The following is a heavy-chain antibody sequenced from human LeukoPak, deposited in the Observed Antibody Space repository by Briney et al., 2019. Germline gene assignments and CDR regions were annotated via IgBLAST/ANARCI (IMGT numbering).Heavy chain of an antibody. CDR2: IYYSGST. Sequence: PSETLSLTCTVSAGSFSSSSYYWDWIRQPPGKGLEWIGSIYYSGSTYYNPSLKSRVTISVDTSKNQFSLKLSSVTAADTAVYYCARLISDRVTVVTHFDYWGQGTLVTVSS. CDR3: ARLISDRVTVVTHFDY. D-gene: IGHD4-23*01. CDR1: AGSFSSSSYY. J-gene: IGHJ4*02. V-gene: IGHV4-39*01.